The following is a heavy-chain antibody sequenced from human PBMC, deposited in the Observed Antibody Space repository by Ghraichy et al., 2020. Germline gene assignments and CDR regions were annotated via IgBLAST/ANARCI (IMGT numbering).Heavy chain of an antibody. CDR3: ARSIQNIVGATPVGGFDY. CDR1: GFTFSSYG. J-gene: IGHJ4*02. V-gene: IGHV3-33*01. CDR2: IWYDGSNK. D-gene: IGHD1-26*01. Sequence: GGSLRLSCAASGFTFSSYGMHWVRQAPGKGLEWVAVIWYDGSNKYYADSVKGRFTISRDNSKNTLYLQMNSLRAEDTAVYYCARSIQNIVGATPVGGFDYWGQGTLVTVSS.